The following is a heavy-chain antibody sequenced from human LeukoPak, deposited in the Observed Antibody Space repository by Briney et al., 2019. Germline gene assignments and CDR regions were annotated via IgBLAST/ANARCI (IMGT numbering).Heavy chain of an antibody. CDR3: ARGDNSDGDIGFDY. D-gene: IGHD2-21*02. V-gene: IGHV3-53*01. CDR1: GFAVSSKY. J-gene: IGHJ4*02. CDR2: IYSDGST. Sequence: PGGPLRLSCAASGFAVSSKYMTWVRQAPGKGMEWVSVIYSDGSTFYADSVKGRFTISRDNAKNSLSLQMNSLRAEDAAVYYCARGDNSDGDIGFDYWGRRTLVTVSA.